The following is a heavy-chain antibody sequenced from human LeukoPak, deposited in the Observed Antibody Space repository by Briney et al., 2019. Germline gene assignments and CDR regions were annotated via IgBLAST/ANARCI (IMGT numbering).Heavy chain of an antibody. CDR3: GNDPRDKYSSGWTTLMDV. V-gene: IGHV3-48*04. J-gene: IGHJ6*02. Sequence: TGGSLRLSCAASGFTFSSYSMNWVRQAPGKGLEWVSYISSSSSTIYYADSVKGRFTISRDNAKNSLYLQMNSLRAEDTAVYYCGNDPRDKYSSGWTTLMDVWGQGTTVTVSS. CDR2: ISSSSSTI. CDR1: GFTFSSYS. D-gene: IGHD6-19*01.